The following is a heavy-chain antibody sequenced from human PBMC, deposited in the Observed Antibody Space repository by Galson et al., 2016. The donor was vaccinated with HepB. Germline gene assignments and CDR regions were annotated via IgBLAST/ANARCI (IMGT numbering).Heavy chain of an antibody. V-gene: IGHV1-18*01. J-gene: IGHJ5*02. Sequence: SVKVSCKASGYTFTSYGITWVRQAPGQGLEWLGWISAYNGNTKYAQSLQGRVTMTTDTSTSTAYMELRNLRSDDTAVYYCAREVVVVVAAHMGFNWFHPWGQGTLVTVSS. D-gene: IGHD2-15*01. CDR2: ISAYNGNT. CDR3: AREVVVVVAAHMGFNWFHP. CDR1: GYTFTSYG.